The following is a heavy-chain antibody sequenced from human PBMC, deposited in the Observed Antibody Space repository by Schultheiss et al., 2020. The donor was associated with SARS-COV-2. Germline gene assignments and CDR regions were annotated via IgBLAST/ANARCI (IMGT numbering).Heavy chain of an antibody. CDR1: GFAFSSYA. V-gene: IGHV3-48*01. Sequence: GGSLRLSCAASGFAFSSYALHWVRRAPGKGLEWVSYISSSGSTIYYADSVKGRFTISRDNSKNTLYLQMNSLRAEDTAVYYCARVNPRECGGDCPDVFDIWGQGTMVTVSS. CDR3: ARVNPRECGGDCPDVFDI. CDR2: ISSSGSTI. J-gene: IGHJ3*02. D-gene: IGHD2-21*02.